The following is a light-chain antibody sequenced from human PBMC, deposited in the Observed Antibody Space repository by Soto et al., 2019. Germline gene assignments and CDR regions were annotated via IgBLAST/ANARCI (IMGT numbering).Light chain of an antibody. J-gene: IGKJ3*01. CDR3: QQANSFPFT. Sequence: DIQMTQSPSSVSASVGDRVTITCRASQVISSWLVWYQQKPGKAPKLLIYAASSLQSGVPSRFSGSGSGTDFTLTISSLQPEDFATYYCQQANSFPFTFGPGTKVDIK. V-gene: IGKV1D-12*01. CDR2: AAS. CDR1: QVISSW.